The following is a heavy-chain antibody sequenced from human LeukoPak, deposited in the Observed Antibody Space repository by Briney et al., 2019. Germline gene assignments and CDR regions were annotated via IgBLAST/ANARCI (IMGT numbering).Heavy chain of an antibody. J-gene: IGHJ4*02. V-gene: IGHV3-30*02. CDR3: AKTSDQLLYPKFDF. CDR1: GFTFSFYG. Sequence: GGSLRLSCATSGFTFSFYGMHWVRQAPGKGLEWVAFIQYDGSYKFYADSVQGRFSISRDNSKSTLFLQMNSLRPDDTALYYCAKTSDQLLYPKFDFWGQGTLVTVSS. CDR2: IQYDGSYK. D-gene: IGHD2-2*02.